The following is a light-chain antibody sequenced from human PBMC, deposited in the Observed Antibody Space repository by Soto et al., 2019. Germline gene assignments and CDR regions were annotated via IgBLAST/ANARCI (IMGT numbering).Light chain of an antibody. CDR3: QQYGSSTWT. Sequence: ALTQFPGTLSSSPGERATLSCRASQSVSSSYLAWYQQKPGQAPRLLIYGASSRATGIPDRFSGSGSGTDFSLTISRLEPEDFAVYYCQQYGSSTWTFGQGTKVDIK. CDR1: QSVSSSY. V-gene: IGKV3-20*01. CDR2: GAS. J-gene: IGKJ1*01.